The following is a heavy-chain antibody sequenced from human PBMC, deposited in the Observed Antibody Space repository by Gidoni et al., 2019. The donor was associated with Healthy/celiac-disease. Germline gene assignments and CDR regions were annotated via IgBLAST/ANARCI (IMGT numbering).Heavy chain of an antibody. J-gene: IGHJ4*02. CDR1: GFTFSSYA. Sequence: EVQLLESGGGLVQPGGSLRLSCAASGFTFSSYAMSWVRKAQGKGLEWFSAISGSGGSTYYEDYVKGRFTSARDNSKNTMYLQMNSLRAEETAVYYCAKGAVAGLLDYWGQGTMVNVSS. V-gene: IGHV3-23*01. CDR2: ISGSGGST. CDR3: AKGAVAGLLDY. D-gene: IGHD6-19*01.